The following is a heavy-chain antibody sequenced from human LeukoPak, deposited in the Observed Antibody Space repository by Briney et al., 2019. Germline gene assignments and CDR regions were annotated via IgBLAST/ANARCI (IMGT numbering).Heavy chain of an antibody. CDR2: IYYSGST. Sequence: SETLSLTCTVSGGSISSYYWSWIRQPPGKGLEWIGYIYYSGSTNYNPSLKSRVTISADTSKNQFSLKLSSVTAADTAVYYCASIGYSSGWSDYWGQGTLVTVSS. V-gene: IGHV4-59*01. CDR1: GGSISSYY. D-gene: IGHD6-19*01. CDR3: ASIGYSSGWSDY. J-gene: IGHJ4*02.